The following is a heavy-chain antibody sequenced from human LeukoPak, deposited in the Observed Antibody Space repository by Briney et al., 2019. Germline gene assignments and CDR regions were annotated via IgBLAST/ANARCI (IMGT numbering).Heavy chain of an antibody. Sequence: SETLSLTCAVYGGSFSGYYWSWIRQPPGKGLEWIGEINHSGSTNYNPSLMSRVTISVDTSKNQFSLKLSSVTAADTAVYYCARYGDYEDPHYFDYWGQGTLVTVSS. D-gene: IGHD4-17*01. CDR1: GGSFSGYY. J-gene: IGHJ4*02. V-gene: IGHV4-34*01. CDR2: INHSGST. CDR3: ARYGDYEDPHYFDY.